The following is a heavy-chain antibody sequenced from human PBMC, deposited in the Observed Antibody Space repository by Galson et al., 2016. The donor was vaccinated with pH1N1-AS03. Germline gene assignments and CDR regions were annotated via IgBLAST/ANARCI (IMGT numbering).Heavy chain of an antibody. CDR3: ARDHDFWTGYSGGYYYYIDV. Sequence: SLRLSCAASGFTFSSYAMHWVRQAPGKGLEWVAVISYDGSDKYYVDSVKGRFTISRDNSKNTLYLQMNSLRAEDTAVYYCARDHDFWTGYSGGYYYYIDVWGKG. V-gene: IGHV3-30*01. J-gene: IGHJ6*03. CDR2: ISYDGSDK. D-gene: IGHD3/OR15-3a*01. CDR1: GFTFSSYA.